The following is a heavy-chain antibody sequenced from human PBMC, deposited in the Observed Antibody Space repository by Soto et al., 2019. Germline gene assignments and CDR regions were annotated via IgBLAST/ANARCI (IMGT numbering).Heavy chain of an antibody. CDR3: ARESSYYYYYGMDV. CDR2: IWYDGSNK. CDR1: GFTFSSYG. V-gene: IGHV3-33*01. J-gene: IGHJ6*02. Sequence: QVQLVESGGGVVQPGRSLRLSCAASGFTFSSYGMHWVRQAPGKGLEWVAVIWYDGSNKYYADSVKGRFTISRDNSKNTLYLQMNSLRAEDTAVYYCARESSYYYYYGMDVWGQGTTVTVSS.